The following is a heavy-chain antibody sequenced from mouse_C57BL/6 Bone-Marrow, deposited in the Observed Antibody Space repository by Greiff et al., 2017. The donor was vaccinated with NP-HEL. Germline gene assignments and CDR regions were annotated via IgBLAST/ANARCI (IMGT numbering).Heavy chain of an antibody. CDR2: IYPGSGST. CDR3: ARRGDYDVPDWYFDV. J-gene: IGHJ1*03. Sequence: QVQLQQSGAELVKPGASVKMSCKASGYTFTSYWITWVKQRPGQGLEWIGDIYPGSGSTNYNEKFKSKATLTVDTSSSTAYMQLSSLTSEDSAVYDCARRGDYDVPDWYFDVWGTGTTVTVSS. CDR1: GYTFTSYW. V-gene: IGHV1-55*01. D-gene: IGHD2-4*01.